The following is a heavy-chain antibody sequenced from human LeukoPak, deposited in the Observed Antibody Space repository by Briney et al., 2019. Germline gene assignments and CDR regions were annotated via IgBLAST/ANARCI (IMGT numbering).Heavy chain of an antibody. CDR2: ISWNSGSI. CDR3: AKEYTGKYYYYGMDV. D-gene: IGHD3-10*01. Sequence: PGGSLRLSCAASGFSFSSYAMHWVRQAPGKGLEWVSGISWNSGSIGYADSVKGRFTISRDNAKNSLYLQMNSLRAEDTALYYCAKEYTGKYYYYGMDVWGQGTTVTVSS. V-gene: IGHV3-9*01. CDR1: GFSFSSYA. J-gene: IGHJ6*02.